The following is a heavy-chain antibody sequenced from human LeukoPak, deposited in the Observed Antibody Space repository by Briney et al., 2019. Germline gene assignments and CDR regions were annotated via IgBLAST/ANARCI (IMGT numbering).Heavy chain of an antibody. D-gene: IGHD1-26*01. CDR2: IYHSGST. J-gene: IGHJ4*02. V-gene: IGHV4-38-2*02. CDR1: GYSISSGYF. Sequence: PSETLSLTCTVSGYSISSGYFWGWIRQPPVKGLEWIGMIYHSGSTYYNPSFKSRVTMSVDTSKNQFSLKLSSVTAADTAVYYCARDREVGATGYYFDYWGQGTLVTVSS. CDR3: ARDREVGATGYYFDY.